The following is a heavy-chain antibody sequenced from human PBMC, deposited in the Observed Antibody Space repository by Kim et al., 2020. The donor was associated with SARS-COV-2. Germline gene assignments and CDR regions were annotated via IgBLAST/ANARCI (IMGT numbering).Heavy chain of an antibody. CDR1: GYTLTKVS. D-gene: IGHD1-26*01. CDR2: FDPDDGET. Sequence: ASVKVSCKVSGYTLTKVSMHWVRQAPGKGLEWMGGFDPDDGETNYAQKFQGRVILTEDTSTDTAHMELSSLTSEDTAVYYCATDGGMYPGYYHDAFDIWGQGAMVTVSS. CDR3: ATDGGMYPGYYHDAFDI. J-gene: IGHJ3*02. V-gene: IGHV1-24*01.